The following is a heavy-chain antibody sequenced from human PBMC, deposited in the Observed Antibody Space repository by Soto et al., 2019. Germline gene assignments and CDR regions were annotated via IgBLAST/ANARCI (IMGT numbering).Heavy chain of an antibody. CDR3: ARDWVRSGWPN. Sequence: SETLSLTCTASGYSFSDYYFYWSWIRQNPGKGLEWVGYIYFTGTTLYNPSLKSRLAISVDTSKNQFSLKLTSVTAADRAVYYCARDWVRSGWPNWGKGVLVTVSS. CDR1: GYSFSDYYFY. D-gene: IGHD6-19*01. V-gene: IGHV4-30-4*02. CDR2: IYFTGTT. J-gene: IGHJ4*02.